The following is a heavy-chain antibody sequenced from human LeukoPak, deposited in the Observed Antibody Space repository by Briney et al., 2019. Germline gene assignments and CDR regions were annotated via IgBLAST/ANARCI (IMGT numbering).Heavy chain of an antibody. J-gene: IGHJ4*02. V-gene: IGHV7-4-1*02. CDR3: ARGGHDYGAY. Sequence: ASVKVSCKASGYSFTSYAVNWVRQAPGQGLERMGWINTNTGNPTYAQGFTGRFVFSLDTSVSTAYLQISSLKAEDTAMYYCARGGHDYGAYWGQGTLVTVSS. CDR2: INTNTGNP. D-gene: IGHD4-17*01. CDR1: GYSFTSYA.